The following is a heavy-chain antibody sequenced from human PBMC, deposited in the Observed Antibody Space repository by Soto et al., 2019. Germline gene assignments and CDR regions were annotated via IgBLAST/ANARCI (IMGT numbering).Heavy chain of an antibody. CDR2: TSYDGRHT. J-gene: IGHJ6*02. V-gene: IGHV3-30*18. CDR3: AKTRNSVINYNYYDNMDV. D-gene: IGHD3-10*01. CDR1: GFTFSEYG. Sequence: QVQLVESGGGVVQPGGSLRLTCAASGFTFSEYGIHWVRQAPGKGLEWVGITSYDGRHTSYVESVKGPFTISRDNSGNTAFLEMNRLRVEDTAVYYCAKTRNSVINYNYYDNMDVWGQGTSVTVSS.